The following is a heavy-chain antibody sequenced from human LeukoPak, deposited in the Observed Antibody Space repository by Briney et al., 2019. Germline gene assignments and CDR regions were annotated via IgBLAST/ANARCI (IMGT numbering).Heavy chain of an antibody. V-gene: IGHV3-7*02. CDR2: INQDGSEK. J-gene: IGHJ4*02. CDR1: GFTFSNSG. CDR3: ANNRASLDY. D-gene: IGHD2/OR15-2a*01. Sequence: GGSLRLSCAASGFTFSNSGMSWVRQAPGKGLEWVTNINQDGSEKNCVDSVKGRFTISRDNAKNSLYLQMNSLRAEDTAVYYCANNRASLDYWGQGTLVTVSS.